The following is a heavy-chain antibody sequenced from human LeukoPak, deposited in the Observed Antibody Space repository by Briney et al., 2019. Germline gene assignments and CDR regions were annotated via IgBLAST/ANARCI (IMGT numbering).Heavy chain of an antibody. V-gene: IGHV1-3*01. J-gene: IGHJ6*02. CDR3: AREGHIVVVPAAIHYYYGMDV. CDR1: GYTFTSYA. CDR2: INAGNGNT. D-gene: IGHD2-2*02. Sequence: ASVTISCKASGYTFTSYAMHWVRQAPGQRLEWMGWINAGNGNTKYSQKFQGRVTITRDTSASTAYMELSSLRSEDTAVYYCAREGHIVVVPAAIHYYYGMDVWGQGTTVTVSS.